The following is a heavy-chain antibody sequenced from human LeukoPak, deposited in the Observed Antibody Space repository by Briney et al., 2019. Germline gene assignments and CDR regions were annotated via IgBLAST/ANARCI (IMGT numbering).Heavy chain of an antibody. CDR2: IYYSGST. D-gene: IGHD6-6*01. CDR1: GGSISSHY. Sequence: SETLSLTCTVSGGSISSHYWSWIRQPPGKGLEWIGYIYYSGSTNYNPSLKSRVTISVDTSKNQFSLKLSSVTAADTAVYYCARTALYSSSGFDYWGQGTLVTVSS. CDR3: ARTALYSSSGFDY. V-gene: IGHV4-59*11. J-gene: IGHJ4*02.